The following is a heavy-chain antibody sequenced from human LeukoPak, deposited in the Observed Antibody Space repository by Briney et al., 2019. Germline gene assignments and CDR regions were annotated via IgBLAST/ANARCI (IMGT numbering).Heavy chain of an antibody. J-gene: IGHJ4*02. V-gene: IGHV3-23*01. D-gene: IGHD2-21*02. Sequence: GGSLRLSCAASGFSFGSYAMSWVRQAPGKGLEWVSAISGSGGSTYYADSVKGRFTISRDNSKNTLYLQMNSLRAEDTAVYYCAKVKSVTRYYFDYWGQGTLVTVSS. CDR3: AKVKSVTRYYFDY. CDR2: ISGSGGST. CDR1: GFSFGSYA.